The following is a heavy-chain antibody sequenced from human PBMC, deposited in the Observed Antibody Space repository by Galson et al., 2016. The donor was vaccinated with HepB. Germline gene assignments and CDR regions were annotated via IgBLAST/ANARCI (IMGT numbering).Heavy chain of an antibody. CDR3: ARQTYYDYVWGSYNSFDF. CDR1: GDSISSRAYH. Sequence: SETLSLTCSVSGDSISSRAYHWGWIRQPPGKGLERIGSIYYIGTTYYNPSLKSRVSISVDTSKSQFSLTLNSMTAADTAVYYCARQTYYDYVWGSYNSFDFWGQGTVVTVSS. CDR2: IYYIGTT. V-gene: IGHV4-39*01. J-gene: IGHJ4*02. D-gene: IGHD3-16*01.